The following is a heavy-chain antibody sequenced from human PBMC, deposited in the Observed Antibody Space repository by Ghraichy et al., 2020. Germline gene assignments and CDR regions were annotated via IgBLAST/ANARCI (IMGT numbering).Heavy chain of an antibody. CDR3: AREGEGAAGTILIDY. CDR1: GGSISGYY. J-gene: IGHJ4*01. CDR2: INPSGST. V-gene: IGHV4-34*01. D-gene: IGHD6-13*01. Sequence: SETLSLTCAVYGGSISGYYWSWIRQPPGKGLEWIGEINPSGSTNYNPSLKSRVTISVDTSKNQFSLKLSSVTAADTAVYYCAREGEGAAGTILIDYGGHGTLVIFSS.